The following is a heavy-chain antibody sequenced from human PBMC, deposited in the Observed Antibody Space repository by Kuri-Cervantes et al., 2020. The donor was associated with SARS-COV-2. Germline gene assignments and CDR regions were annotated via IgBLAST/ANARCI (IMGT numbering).Heavy chain of an antibody. CDR3: ARGMVRGIIQYYYYAMDV. D-gene: IGHD3-10*01. J-gene: IGHJ6*02. CDR2: IIPSFGTP. CDR1: GGTFSSNA. V-gene: IGHV1-69*06. Sequence: SVKVSCKASGGTFSSNAISWVRQAPGQGLEWVGGIIPSFGTPNHARKFQGRVTISADKSTSTAYMEMRSLRSEDTAVYYCARGMVRGIIQYYYYAMDVWGQGTTVTVSS.